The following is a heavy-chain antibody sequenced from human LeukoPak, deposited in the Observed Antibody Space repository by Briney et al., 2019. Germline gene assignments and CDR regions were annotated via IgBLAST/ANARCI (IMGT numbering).Heavy chain of an antibody. Sequence: PGGSLRLSCAASGFTFSSYAMSWVRQAPGKGLEWVSAISGSGGSTYYADSVKGRFTISRDNSKNTLYLQMNSLRAEDTAVYYCAKTAYYYDNSGYYPDYWGQGTLVTVSS. CDR2: ISGSGGST. V-gene: IGHV3-23*01. CDR3: AKTAYYYDNSGYYPDY. J-gene: IGHJ4*02. CDR1: GFTFSSYA. D-gene: IGHD3-22*01.